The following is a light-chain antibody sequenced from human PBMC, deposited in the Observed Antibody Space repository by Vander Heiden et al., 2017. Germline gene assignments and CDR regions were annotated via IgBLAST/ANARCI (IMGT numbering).Light chain of an antibody. Sequence: AIRMTQSPSSFSASTGDRVTITCRASQGISSYLAWYLQKPGKAPKLLIYAASTLQSGVPSRFSGSGSGTDFTLTISCLQSEDFATYYCQQYYSYPQTFGQGTKLEIK. CDR3: QQYYSYPQT. V-gene: IGKV1-8*01. CDR2: AAS. CDR1: QGISSY. J-gene: IGKJ2*01.